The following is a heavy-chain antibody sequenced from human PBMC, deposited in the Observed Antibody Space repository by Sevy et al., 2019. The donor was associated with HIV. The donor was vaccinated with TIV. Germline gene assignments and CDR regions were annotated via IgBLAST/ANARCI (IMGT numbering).Heavy chain of an antibody. V-gene: IGHV3-49*04. CDR3: TRREEAQSEFDY. Sequence: GGSLRLSCTVSGFTFGDYCMSWVRQAPGKGLEWVAFLKSKAHGGTLDYAASVKGGLTISRHDSKNIAHLQMNDLRTDETAIYYCTRREEAQSEFDYWGQGALVTVSS. CDR1: GFTFGDYC. CDR2: LKSKAHGGTL. D-gene: IGHD6-25*01. J-gene: IGHJ4*02.